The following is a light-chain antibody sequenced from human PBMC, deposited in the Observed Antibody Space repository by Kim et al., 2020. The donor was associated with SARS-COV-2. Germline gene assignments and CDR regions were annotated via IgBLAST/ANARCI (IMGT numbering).Light chain of an antibody. Sequence: ASVGDRVTITCRASRGLSTSLAWYQQKPGKAPKLLVYGASSLHSGVPSRFSGSGSGTDFTLTISSLQPEDFATYYCQQTNSFPLTFGGGTKVDI. CDR1: RGLSTS. V-gene: IGKV1-12*01. CDR3: QQTNSFPLT. J-gene: IGKJ4*01. CDR2: GAS.